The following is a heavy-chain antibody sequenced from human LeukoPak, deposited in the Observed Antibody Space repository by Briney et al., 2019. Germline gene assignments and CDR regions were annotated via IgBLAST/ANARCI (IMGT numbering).Heavy chain of an antibody. J-gene: IGHJ4*02. CDR3: AKSGLGYCSSTSCLYYFDY. Sequence: GSLRLSCAASGFTFDIYAMNWVRQAPGKGLEWVSTISGSADSTYCADSVKGRFTISRDQSKNTLYLQMSSLRADDTAVYYCAKSGLGYCSSTSCLYYFDYWGQGTLVTVSS. D-gene: IGHD2-2*01. CDR1: GFTFDIYA. CDR2: ISGSADST. V-gene: IGHV3-23*01.